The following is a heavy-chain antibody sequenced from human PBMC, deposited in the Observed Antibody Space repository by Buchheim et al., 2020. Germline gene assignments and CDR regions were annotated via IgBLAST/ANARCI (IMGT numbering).Heavy chain of an antibody. CDR2: INGGNGDT. V-gene: IGHV1-3*01. CDR3: ARKGSGSFYGFYFDY. D-gene: IGHD3-10*01. Sequence: VRKPGASVKVSCKASGYTFSSYPIHWVRQAPGQRPEWMGWINGGNGDTKYSQRFQGRVTFTRDTSANVAYMQLSSLRSEDTAVYFCARKGSGSFYGFYFDYWGQGTL. CDR1: GYTFSSYP. J-gene: IGHJ4*02.